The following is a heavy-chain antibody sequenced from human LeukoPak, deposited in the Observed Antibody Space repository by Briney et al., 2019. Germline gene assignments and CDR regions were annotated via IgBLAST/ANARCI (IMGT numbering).Heavy chain of an antibody. Sequence: PSETLSLTCSVSGDSISSYSWSWIRQPPGKGLEWIGYIYYSVNTNYNPSLKSRVTISVDTSKNQFSLKLSSVTAADTAVYYCAELGITMIGGVWGKGTTVTISS. J-gene: IGHJ6*04. CDR1: GDSISSYS. CDR3: AELGITMIGGV. CDR2: IYYSVNT. D-gene: IGHD3-10*02. V-gene: IGHV4-59*12.